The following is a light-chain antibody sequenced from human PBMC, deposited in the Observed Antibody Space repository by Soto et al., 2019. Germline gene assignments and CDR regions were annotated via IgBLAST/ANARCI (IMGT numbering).Light chain of an antibody. V-gene: IGLV2-8*01. CDR3: SSYAGSNTVV. J-gene: IGLJ2*01. CDR2: EVS. CDR1: CSDVGGYNY. Sequence: QSVLTQPPSASGSPGQSVTISCTGTCSDVGGYNYVSWYQQHPGKAPKLMIYEVSKRPSGVPDRFSGSKSGNTASLTVSGLQAEDEADYYCSSYAGSNTVVFGGGTKLTVL.